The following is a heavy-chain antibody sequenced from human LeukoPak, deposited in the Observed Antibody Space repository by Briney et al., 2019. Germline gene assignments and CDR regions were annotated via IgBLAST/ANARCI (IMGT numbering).Heavy chain of an antibody. CDR3: ARMMVVTPYYYYYMDV. V-gene: IGHV4-34*01. CDR2: INHSGST. J-gene: IGHJ6*03. D-gene: IGHD4-23*01. Sequence: SETLSLTCAVYGGSFSGYYWSWIRQPPGKGLEWIGEINHSGSTNYNPSLKSRVTISVDTSKNQFSLKLSSVTAADTAVYYCARMMVVTPYYYYYMDVWGKGTTVTVSS. CDR1: GGSFSGYY.